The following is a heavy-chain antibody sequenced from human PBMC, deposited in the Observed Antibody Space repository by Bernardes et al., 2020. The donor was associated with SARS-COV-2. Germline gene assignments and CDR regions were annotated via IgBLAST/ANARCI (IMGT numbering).Heavy chain of an antibody. Sequence: VGSLRLSCAASGFTVSSNYMSWVRQAPGKGLKWVSVIYSGGGTYYADSVQGRFTISRDNSKNTLYLQMNSLRDEDTAVYYCARDPGYYDSSGYFAHNWFDSWGQGTLVTVSS. CDR1: GFTVSSNY. J-gene: IGHJ5*01. CDR3: ARDPGYYDSSGYFAHNWFDS. V-gene: IGHV3-66*01. CDR2: IYSGGGT. D-gene: IGHD3-22*01.